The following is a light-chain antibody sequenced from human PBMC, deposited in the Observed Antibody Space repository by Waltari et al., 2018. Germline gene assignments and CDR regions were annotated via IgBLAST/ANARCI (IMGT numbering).Light chain of an antibody. CDR2: DVS. J-gene: IGLJ2*01. V-gene: IGLV2-14*01. Sequence: SALTQPASVSGSPGQSIPISCSGTSSDFGASTHVSWFQQHPGKVPRPLISDVSARPSGVSDRFSGSKSGNTASLTISNLQAEDEADYYCNAYTRSASFVFGGGTKLTVL. CDR1: SSDFGASTH. CDR3: NAYTRSASFV.